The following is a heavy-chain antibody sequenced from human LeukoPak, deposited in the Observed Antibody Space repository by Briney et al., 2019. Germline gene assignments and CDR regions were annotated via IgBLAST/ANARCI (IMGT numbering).Heavy chain of an antibody. CDR3: ARRDYGGKHFDY. J-gene: IGHJ4*02. D-gene: IGHD4-23*01. CDR2: IYAGDSDT. CDR1: GSSFTSYW. V-gene: IGHV5-51*01. Sequence: GASLQISWKGSGSSFTSYWIGWVRQPPGKGLEWMGIIYAGDSDTRYSPSFQGQVTIEADKSISTAYLQWSSLKASDTAMYYCARRDYGGKHFDYWGQGTLVTVSS.